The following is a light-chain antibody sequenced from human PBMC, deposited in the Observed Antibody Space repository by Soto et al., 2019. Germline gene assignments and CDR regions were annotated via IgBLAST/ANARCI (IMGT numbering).Light chain of an antibody. Sequence: QSVLTQPPSVSGAPGQRVTLSCTGSNSNIGAGYDVHWYQQSPGTAPKLLSYDSTYRPSGVPDRFSGSKSGTSASLAITGLQAEDESNYYCQSYDTSLDVVFGGGTKVTVL. CDR2: DST. CDR3: QSYDTSLDVV. V-gene: IGLV1-40*01. CDR1: NSNIGAGYD. J-gene: IGLJ2*01.